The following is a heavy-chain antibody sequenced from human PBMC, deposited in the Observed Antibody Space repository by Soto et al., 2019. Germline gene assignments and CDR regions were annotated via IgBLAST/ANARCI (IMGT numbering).Heavy chain of an antibody. CDR1: GYTLTELS. V-gene: IGHV1-24*01. D-gene: IGHD2-15*01. CDR3: ATDPIPDCRAHGSGGSCYSGVRDY. J-gene: IGHJ4*02. Sequence: VSCKVSGYTLTELSMHWVRQAPGKGLEWMGGFDPEDGETIYAQKFQGRVTMTEDTSTDTAYMELSSLRSEDTAVYYCATDPIPDCRAHGSGGSCYSGVRDYWGQGTLVTVSS. CDR2: FDPEDGET.